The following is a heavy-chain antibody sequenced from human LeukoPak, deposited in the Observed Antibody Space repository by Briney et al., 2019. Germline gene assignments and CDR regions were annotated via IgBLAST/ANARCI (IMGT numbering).Heavy chain of an antibody. CDR2: IYSGGST. Sequence: GGSLRLSCAASGFSVSNNYMSWVRQPPGKGLEWVSVIYSGGSTYYADSVKGRFTISRDNSKNTLYLQVNSLRAEDTAVYYCASNLGARNAFDIWGQGTVVTVSS. CDR3: ASNLGARNAFDI. CDR1: GFSVSNNY. D-gene: IGHD1-1*01. V-gene: IGHV3-53*01. J-gene: IGHJ3*02.